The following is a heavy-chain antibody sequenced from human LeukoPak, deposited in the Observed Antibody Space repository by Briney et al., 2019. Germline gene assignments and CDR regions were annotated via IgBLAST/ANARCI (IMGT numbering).Heavy chain of an antibody. CDR2: INPNSGGT. CDR1: GYTFTGYY. Sequence: GASVKVSCKASGYTFTGYYMHWVRLAPGQGLEWMGWINPNSGGTNYAQKFQGRVTMTRDTSISTAYMELSRLRSDDTAVYYCARPRDILTGYYYSYGMDVWGQGTTVTVSS. CDR3: ARPRDILTGYYYSYGMDV. V-gene: IGHV1-2*02. D-gene: IGHD3-9*01. J-gene: IGHJ6*02.